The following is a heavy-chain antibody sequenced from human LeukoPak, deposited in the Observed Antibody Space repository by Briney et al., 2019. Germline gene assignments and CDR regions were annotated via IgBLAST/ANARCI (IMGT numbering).Heavy chain of an antibody. CDR3: ARSITMVRGAPGGY. J-gene: IGHJ4*02. CDR2: INHSGST. CDR1: GGSFSGYY. Sequence: SETLSLTCAVYGGSFSGYYWSWIRQPPGKGVGWIGEINHSGSTNYNPSLKSRVTISVDTSKNQFSLKLSSVTAADTAVYYCARSITMVRGAPGGYWGQGTLVTVSS. D-gene: IGHD3-10*01. V-gene: IGHV4-34*01.